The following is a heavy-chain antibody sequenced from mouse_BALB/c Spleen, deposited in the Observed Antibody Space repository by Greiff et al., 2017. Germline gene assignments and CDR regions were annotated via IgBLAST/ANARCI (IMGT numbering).Heavy chain of an antibody. CDR2: ISSGSSTI. CDR3: ARPAYYGNPAWFAY. D-gene: IGHD2-10*01. J-gene: IGHJ3*01. CDR1: GFTFSSFG. Sequence: EVKLMESGGGLVQPGGSRKLSCAASGFTFSSFGMHWVRQAPEKGLEWVAYISSGSSTIYYADTVKGRFTISRDNPKNTLFLQMTSLRSEDTAMYYCARPAYYGNPAWFAYWGQGTLVTVSA. V-gene: IGHV5-17*02.